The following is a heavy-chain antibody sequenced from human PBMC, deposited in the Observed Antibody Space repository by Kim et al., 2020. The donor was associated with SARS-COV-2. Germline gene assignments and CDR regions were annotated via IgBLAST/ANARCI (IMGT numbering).Heavy chain of an antibody. CDR2: ISGSGGST. Sequence: GGSLRLSCAASGFTFSSYAMSWVRQAPGKGLEWVSAISGSGGSTYYADSVKGRFTISRDNSKNTLYLQMNSLRAEDTAVYYCAKRCSSTSCSFGYDYWGQGTLVTVSS. CDR3: AKRCSSTSCSFGYDY. J-gene: IGHJ4*02. D-gene: IGHD2-2*01. V-gene: IGHV3-23*01. CDR1: GFTFSSYA.